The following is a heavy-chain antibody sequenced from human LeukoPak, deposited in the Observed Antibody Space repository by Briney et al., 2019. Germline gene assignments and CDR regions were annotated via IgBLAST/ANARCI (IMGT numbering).Heavy chain of an antibody. CDR2: ISGSGGST. V-gene: IGHV3-23*01. Sequence: PGGSLTLSCAASGFTFSSYAMSWVRQAPGKGLEWVSAISGSGGSTYYGDSVKGRFTICRENSKNTLYLQMNSLRAEDTAVYYCARFTPYYGILTGAGMDVCGQGTTVTVSS. J-gene: IGHJ6*02. CDR1: GFTFSSYA. CDR3: ARFTPYYGILTGAGMDV. D-gene: IGHD3-9*01.